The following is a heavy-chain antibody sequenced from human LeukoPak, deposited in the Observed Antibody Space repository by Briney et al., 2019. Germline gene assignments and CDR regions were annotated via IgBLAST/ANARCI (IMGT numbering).Heavy chain of an antibody. CDR1: GGSISSGSYY. V-gene: IGHV4-61*02. J-gene: IGHJ4*02. CDR2: IYTSGST. CDR3: ASRKLGNDY. Sequence: SETLSLTCTVSGGSISSGSYYWSWIRQPAGKGLEWIGRIYTSGSTNYNPSLKSRVTISADTSKNQFSLNLSSVTAADTAVYYCASRKLGNDYWGQGTLVTVSS. D-gene: IGHD7-27*01.